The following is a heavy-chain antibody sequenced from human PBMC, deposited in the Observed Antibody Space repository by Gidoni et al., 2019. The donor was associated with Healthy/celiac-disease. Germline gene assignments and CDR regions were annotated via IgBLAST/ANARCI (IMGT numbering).Heavy chain of an antibody. V-gene: IGHV3-73*02. J-gene: IGHJ4*02. CDR3: TRLSGSYYENFDY. Sequence: EVQLVESGGGLVQPGGSLQLSCAASGFTFRGSAMHWVRQASGKGLEWVGRIRSKANSYATAYAASVKGRFTISRDDSKNTAYLQMNSLKTEDTAVYYCTRLSGSYYENFDYWGQGTLVTVSS. CDR1: GFTFRGSA. D-gene: IGHD1-26*01. CDR2: IRSKANSYAT.